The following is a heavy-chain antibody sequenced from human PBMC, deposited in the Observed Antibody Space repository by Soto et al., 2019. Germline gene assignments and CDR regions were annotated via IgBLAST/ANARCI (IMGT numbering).Heavy chain of an antibody. Sequence: DVQLVESGGGLVQPGRSLRLSCAASGFTFDDYAMHWVRQAPGKGLEWVSGISWNSGSIGYADSVKGRFTISRDNAKNSLYLHMNSLRAEDTALYYCAKDKSIAAAGVFDYWGQGTLVTVAS. V-gene: IGHV3-9*01. CDR2: ISWNSGSI. CDR3: AKDKSIAAAGVFDY. CDR1: GFTFDDYA. J-gene: IGHJ4*02. D-gene: IGHD6-13*01.